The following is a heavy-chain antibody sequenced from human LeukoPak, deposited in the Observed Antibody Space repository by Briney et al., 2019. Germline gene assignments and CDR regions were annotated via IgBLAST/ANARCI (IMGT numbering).Heavy chain of an antibody. CDR2: IYSGGST. Sequence: GGSLRLSCAASGFTVSSNYMSWVRQAPGKGLEWVSVIYSGGSTYYADSVKGRFTISRDNSKNTLYLQMNSLRAEDTAVYYCAREQWLAPTGYYYCGMDVWGQGTTVTVSS. CDR3: AREQWLAPTGYYYCGMDV. V-gene: IGHV3-66*01. D-gene: IGHD6-19*01. CDR1: GFTVSSNY. J-gene: IGHJ6*02.